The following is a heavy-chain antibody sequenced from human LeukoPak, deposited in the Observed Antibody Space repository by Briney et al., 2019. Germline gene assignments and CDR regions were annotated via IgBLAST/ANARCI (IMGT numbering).Heavy chain of an antibody. CDR2: IWSDGSEK. J-gene: IGHJ4*02. V-gene: IGHV3-33*01. Sequence: PGTSLRLSCAASGXTFSNYGLHWVRQAPGKGLEWVAIIWSDGSEKYYTDSVKGRFTISRDNSKDTLYLQMDSLRAEDTAVYYCARNSYSTGIIVYWGQGTLVTVSS. D-gene: IGHD1-1*01. CDR1: GXTFSNYG. CDR3: ARNSYSTGIIVY.